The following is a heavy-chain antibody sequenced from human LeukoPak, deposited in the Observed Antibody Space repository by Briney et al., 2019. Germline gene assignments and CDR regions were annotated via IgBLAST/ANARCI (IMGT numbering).Heavy chain of an antibody. CDR3: ARVSDTAMVLGFDY. CDR2: IYYSGST. D-gene: IGHD5-18*01. CDR1: GGSISSYY. Sequence: PSETLSLTCTVSGGSISSYYWSWIRQPPGKGLELIGYIYYSGSTNYNPSLKSRVTISVDTSKNQFSLKLSSVTAADTAVYYCARVSDTAMVLGFDYWGQGTLVTVSS. V-gene: IGHV4-59*01. J-gene: IGHJ4*02.